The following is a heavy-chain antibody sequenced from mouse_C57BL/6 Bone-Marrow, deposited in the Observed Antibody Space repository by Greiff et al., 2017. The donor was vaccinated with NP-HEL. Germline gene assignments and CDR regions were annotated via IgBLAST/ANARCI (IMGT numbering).Heavy chain of an antibody. J-gene: IGHJ2*01. CDR2: IDPSDSYT. V-gene: IGHV1-50*01. CDR1: GYTFTSYW. Sequence: VQLQQPGAELVKPGASVKLSCKASGYTFTSYWMQWVKQRPGQGLEWIGEIDPSDSYTNYNQKFKGKATLTVDTSSSTAYMQLSSLTSEDSAVYYCARLSSFDYWGQGTTLTVSS. CDR3: ARLSSFDY.